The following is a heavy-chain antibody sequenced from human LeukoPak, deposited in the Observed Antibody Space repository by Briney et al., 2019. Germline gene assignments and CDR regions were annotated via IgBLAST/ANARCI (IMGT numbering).Heavy chain of an antibody. CDR2: IDHRGDT. J-gene: IGHJ4*02. Sequence: PSETLSLTCAVYGESFNRYYWSWIRQSPGKGLEWIAEIDHRGDTNYNPSVKGRVIISIDTSKNQFSLKVKSVTATDTAVYYCARGNSYGPGDFDSWGQGTLVTVSS. CDR1: GESFNRYY. D-gene: IGHD5-18*01. CDR3: ARGNSYGPGDFDS. V-gene: IGHV4-34*01.